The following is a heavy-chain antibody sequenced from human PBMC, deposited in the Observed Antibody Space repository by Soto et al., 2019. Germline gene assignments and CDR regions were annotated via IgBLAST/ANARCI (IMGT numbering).Heavy chain of an antibody. CDR1: GFTFSSYA. V-gene: IGHV3-23*01. D-gene: IGHD1-1*01. CDR2: ISGGGGST. J-gene: IGHJ4*02. CDR3: AKDPGPRLEGLTPVFDF. Sequence: EVQLLESGGVLVQPGGSLRLSCAASGFTFSSYAMSWVRQAPGKGLEWVSGISGGGGSTYYADSVKGRFTISRDNSENTLYLQMNSLTVEDTAVYYCAKDPGPRLEGLTPVFDFWGQGTLVTVSP.